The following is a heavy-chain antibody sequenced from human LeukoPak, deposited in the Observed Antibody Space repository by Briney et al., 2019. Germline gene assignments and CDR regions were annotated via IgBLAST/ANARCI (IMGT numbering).Heavy chain of an antibody. V-gene: IGHV4-39*07. D-gene: IGHD3-22*01. J-gene: IGHJ6*03. CDR3: ARDRSYDSSGYYYYYYYMDV. CDR2: IHYSGST. CDR1: GGSISSSSYY. Sequence: SETLSLTCTVSGGSISSSSYYWGWIRQPPGKGLEWIGSIHYSGSTYYNPSLKSRVTISVDTSKNQFSLKLSSVTAADTAVYYCARDRSYDSSGYYYYYYYMDVWGKGTTVTVSS.